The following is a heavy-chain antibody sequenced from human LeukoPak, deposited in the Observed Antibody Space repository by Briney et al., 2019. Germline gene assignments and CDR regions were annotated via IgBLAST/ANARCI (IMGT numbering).Heavy chain of an antibody. CDR1: GFTFNDYG. V-gene: IGHV3-20*04. Sequence: GGSLRLSCAASGFTFNDYGMSWVRQAPGKGLEWVSGINWNGGRTGYADSMKGRFIISRDNAKNSLYLQVNSLRAEDTAVYYCARDPALMVRGVSHFDYWGQGTLVTVSS. D-gene: IGHD3-10*01. J-gene: IGHJ4*02. CDR2: INWNGGRT. CDR3: ARDPALMVRGVSHFDY.